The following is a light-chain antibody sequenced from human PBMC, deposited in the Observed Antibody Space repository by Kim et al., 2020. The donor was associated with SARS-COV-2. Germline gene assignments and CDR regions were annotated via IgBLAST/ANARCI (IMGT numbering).Light chain of an antibody. CDR2: GAS. V-gene: IGKV3-15*01. CDR1: QSVDSS. CDR3: QQYNNWPLYT. Sequence: ETVMTQSPATLSVSPGERVTLFCRASQSVDSSLAWYQQMPGQAPRLLIYGASTRATGIPARFSGSGSGTDFTLTISSLQSEDFAVYYCQQYNNWPLYTFGQGTKLEI. J-gene: IGKJ2*01.